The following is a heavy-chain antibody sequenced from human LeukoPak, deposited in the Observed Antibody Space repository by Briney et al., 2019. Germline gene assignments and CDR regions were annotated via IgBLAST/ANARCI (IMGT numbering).Heavy chain of an antibody. Sequence: PSQTLSLTCAVSGGSISSVGYSWSWIRQPPGKGLECIGYIYYSGSTNYNPSLKSRVTISVDTSKNQFSLKLSSVTAADTAVYYCARKIPWYYYDSSGYSEEGDAFDIWGQGTMVTVSS. V-gene: IGHV4-61*08. J-gene: IGHJ3*02. CDR1: GGSISSVGYS. CDR3: ARKIPWYYYDSSGYSEEGDAFDI. CDR2: IYYSGST. D-gene: IGHD3-22*01.